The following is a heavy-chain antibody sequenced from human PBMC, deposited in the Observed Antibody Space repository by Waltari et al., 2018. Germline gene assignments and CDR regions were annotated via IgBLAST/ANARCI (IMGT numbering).Heavy chain of an antibody. CDR2: INPNRGGT. V-gene: IGHV1-2*02. D-gene: IGHD6-13*01. Sequence: QVQLVQSGAEVKKPGASVKVSCKASGYTFTGYYMHWVRQAPGQGLEWMGWINPNRGGTNEAQKFQGRVTMTRETSISTAYMELGRLRSDDTAVYYCGYSGYSSSWYDYWGQGTLVTVSS. CDR3: GYSGYSSSWYDY. CDR1: GYTFTGYY. J-gene: IGHJ4*02.